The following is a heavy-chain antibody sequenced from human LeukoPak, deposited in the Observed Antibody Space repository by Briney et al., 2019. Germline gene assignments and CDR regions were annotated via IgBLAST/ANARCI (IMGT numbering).Heavy chain of an antibody. CDR1: AYTFTVYY. CDR2: TNLNSGDT. J-gene: IGHJ4*02. V-gene: IGHV1-2*02. CDR3: ASWAGGNAPVASFDY. Sequence: VASVTVSCTPSAYTFTVYYMHWMRQAPGQGLEWVGWTNLNSGDTNYAQKFQGRVTITRDTSISTAYMELRRLRSDDTAVYYCASWAGGNAPVASFDYWGQGTLVTVSS. D-gene: IGHD1-14*01.